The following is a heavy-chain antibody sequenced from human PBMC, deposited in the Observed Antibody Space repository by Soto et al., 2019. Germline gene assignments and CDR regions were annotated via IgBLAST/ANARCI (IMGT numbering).Heavy chain of an antibody. V-gene: IGHV1-69*02. J-gene: IGHJ3*02. CDR3: ARGRGSAFDI. Sequence: QVQLVQSGAEVKKPGSSVKVSCKASGGTFSSYTISWVLQAPGQGLEWMGRIIPILGIANYAQKVQGRVTITEDQYTSKAYMELISLRSEDTAVYYCARGRGSAFDIWGQGTMDTVSS. D-gene: IGHD3-10*01. CDR2: IIPILGIA. CDR1: GGTFSSYT.